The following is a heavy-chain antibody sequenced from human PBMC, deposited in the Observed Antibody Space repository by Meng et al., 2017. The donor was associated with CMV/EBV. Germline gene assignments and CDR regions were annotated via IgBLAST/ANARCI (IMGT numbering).Heavy chain of an antibody. CDR1: GFTFSIYA. D-gene: IGHD3-3*01. CDR2: ISYDGSNK. CDR3: ARDVRFLKWVPIIDYFDY. V-gene: IGHV3-30-3*01. J-gene: IGHJ4*02. Sequence: GESLKISCAASGFTFSIYAMHWVRQAPGKGLEWVALISYDGSNKYYADSVKGRFTISRDNSKNTLYLQMNSLRAEDTAVYYCARDVRFLKWVPIIDYFDYWGQGTLVTVSS.